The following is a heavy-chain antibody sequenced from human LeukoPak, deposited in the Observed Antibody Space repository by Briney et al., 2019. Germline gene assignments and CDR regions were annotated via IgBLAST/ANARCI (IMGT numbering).Heavy chain of an antibody. D-gene: IGHD1-26*01. Sequence: PSETLSLTCAVSGGSISSSNWWSWVRQPPGKGLEWIGEIYHSGSTNYNPSLKSRVTISVDKSKNQFSLQLNSVTPEDTAVYYCVTSYYDNNWFDPWGQGTLVTVSS. CDR1: GGSISSSNW. CDR3: VTSYYDNNWFDP. CDR2: IYHSGST. V-gene: IGHV4-4*02. J-gene: IGHJ5*02.